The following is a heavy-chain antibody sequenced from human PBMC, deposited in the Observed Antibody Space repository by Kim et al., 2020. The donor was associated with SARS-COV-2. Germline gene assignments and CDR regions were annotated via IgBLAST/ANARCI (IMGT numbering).Heavy chain of an antibody. CDR1: GYSFTSYW. CDR2: IYPGDSDT. V-gene: IGHV5-51*01. CDR3: ARRGVRDGYNLAFNWFDP. J-gene: IGHJ5*02. Sequence: GSLKISCKGSGYSFTSYWIGWVRQMPGKGLEWMGIIYPGDSDTRYSPSFQGQVTISADKSISTAYLQWSSLKASDTAMYYCARRGVRDGYNLAFNWFDPWGQGTLVTVSS. D-gene: IGHD5-12*01.